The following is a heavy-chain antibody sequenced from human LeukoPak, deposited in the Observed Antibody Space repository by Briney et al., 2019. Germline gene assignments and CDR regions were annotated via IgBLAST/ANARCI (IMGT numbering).Heavy chain of an antibody. D-gene: IGHD6-13*01. CDR2: ISSSSSYM. CDR3: VRSDRPDYSSTYYSRGRFDP. CDR1: GFTISNYN. V-gene: IGHV3-21*01. J-gene: IGHJ5*02. Sequence: GGSLRLSCAASGFTISNYNMNWVRQAPGKGLEWVSSISSSSSYMYYADSVKGRFSISRDNAKNSMSLQMNSLRAEDTAVYYCVRSDRPDYSSTYYSRGRFDPWGQGTLVTVSS.